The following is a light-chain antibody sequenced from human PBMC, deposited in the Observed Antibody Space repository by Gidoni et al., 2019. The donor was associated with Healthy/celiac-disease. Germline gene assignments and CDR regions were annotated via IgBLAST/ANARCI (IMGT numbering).Light chain of an antibody. J-gene: IGLJ3*02. V-gene: IGLV2-14*01. CDR1: SSDVGGYNY. CDR3: SSYTSGSTLV. Sequence: QSALTQPASVSGSPRPSITISCTRTSSDVGGYNYVSWYQQHPGKAPKLMIYEVSNRPSGVSNRFSGSKSGNTASLTISGLQAEDEADYYCSSYTSGSTLVFGGGTKLTVL. CDR2: EVS.